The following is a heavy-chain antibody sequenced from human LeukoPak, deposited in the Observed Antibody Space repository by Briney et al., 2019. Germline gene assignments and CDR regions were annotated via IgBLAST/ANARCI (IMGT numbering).Heavy chain of an antibody. CDR1: VGTVSSYA. J-gene: IGHJ3*02. CDR2: IIPILSIA. CDR3: ASKVGAPFLTNAFDI. D-gene: IGHD1-26*01. Sequence: ASVKLSCKASVGTVSSYAISWVRHAPGQGLEWMGSIIPILSIANYAQNFQDRVTITADKSTSTAYVELSSRRCEDTAVYYCASKVGAPFLTNAFDIWGQGTMVTVSS. V-gene: IGHV1-69*04.